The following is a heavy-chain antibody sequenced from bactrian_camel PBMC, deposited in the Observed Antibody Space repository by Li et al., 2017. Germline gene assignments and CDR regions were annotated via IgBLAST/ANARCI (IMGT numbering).Heavy chain of an antibody. J-gene: IGHJ4*01. V-gene: IGHV3S53*01. D-gene: IGHD6*01. Sequence: HVQLVESGGGSVQAGGSLRLSCAASRYTYIMAWFRQAPGQKREAVAAISTGGSSTMYVDSVKGRFTISRESGKNTVHLQMNSLIPEDTGVYYCAGDRPYGAWYMESEYRYWGRGTQVTVS. CDR1: RYTYI. CDR3: AGDRPYGAWYMESEYRY. CDR2: ISTGGSST.